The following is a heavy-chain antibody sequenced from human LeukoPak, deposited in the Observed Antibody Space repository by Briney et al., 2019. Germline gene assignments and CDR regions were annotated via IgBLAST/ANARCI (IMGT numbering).Heavy chain of an antibody. Sequence: ASVKVPCKASGYTFTSSDINWVRQAPGRGLEWMGWTNPNSGKTGYARKFQGRVTMTKNTSISTAYMEVSSLGYDDTAIYYCARGRPGLASAGTYDFWGQGTLITVSS. CDR3: ARGRPGLASAGTYDF. CDR2: TNPNSGKT. D-gene: IGHD6-13*01. CDR1: GYTFTSSD. V-gene: IGHV1-8*01. J-gene: IGHJ4*02.